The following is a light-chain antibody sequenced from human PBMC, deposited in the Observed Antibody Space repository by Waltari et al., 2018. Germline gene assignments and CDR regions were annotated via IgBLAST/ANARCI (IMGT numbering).Light chain of an antibody. CDR2: DVS. V-gene: IGKV1-9*01. CDR3: QKLDNYPPPT. Sequence: DFQLTQSPSFLSASVGDRVTITCRASQGISRHLAWYQQKPGEAPNSLIYDVSTLQSGVPSRFSGSGFGTEFTLTISSLKPEDSATYYCQKLDNYPPPTFGQGTRLEI. J-gene: IGKJ5*01. CDR1: QGISRH.